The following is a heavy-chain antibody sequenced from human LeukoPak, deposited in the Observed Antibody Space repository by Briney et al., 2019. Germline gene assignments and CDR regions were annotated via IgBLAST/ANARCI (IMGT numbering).Heavy chain of an antibody. D-gene: IGHD2-21*01. CDR2: MRYDGKTE. Sequence: GGSLRLSCTGSGFTFSSYGIHWVRQTPGRRLEWVAFMRYDGKTEYYADSVKGRFTIAREDSHSTVHLHMKDLRPDDAAVYFCAIDLNTVVMQCCHSWGQASLVSVSS. CDR1: GFTFSSYG. CDR3: AIDLNTVVMQCCHS. J-gene: IGHJ4*02. V-gene: IGHV3-30*02.